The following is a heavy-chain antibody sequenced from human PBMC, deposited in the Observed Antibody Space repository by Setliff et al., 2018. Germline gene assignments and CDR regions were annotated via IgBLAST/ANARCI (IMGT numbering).Heavy chain of an antibody. D-gene: IGHD6-6*01. CDR1: GYTFTSYG. V-gene: IGHV1-18*01. CDR3: ARDFPPLYSSSFSDAFDI. Sequence: ASVKVSCKASGYTFTSYGISWVRQAPGQGLEWMGWISAYNGNTNYAQKLQGRVTMTTDTSTSTAYMELRSLRSDDTAVYYCARDFPPLYSSSFSDAFDIWGQGTEVTVSS. CDR2: ISAYNGNT. J-gene: IGHJ3*02.